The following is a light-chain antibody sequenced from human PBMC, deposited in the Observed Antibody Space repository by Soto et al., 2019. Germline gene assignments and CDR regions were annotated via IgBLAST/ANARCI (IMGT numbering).Light chain of an antibody. CDR1: HTIANN. CDR3: QQYNNWPPYT. V-gene: IGKV3-15*01. J-gene: IGKJ2*01. Sequence: ETVMTQSPATLSVSPGERATISCRASHTIANNLAWYQPSPGQPPRLLMYGASTRATGIPARFSGSGYGTEFTLTISSLPTEDFAIYYCQQYNNWPPYTFGQGTKLDIK. CDR2: GAS.